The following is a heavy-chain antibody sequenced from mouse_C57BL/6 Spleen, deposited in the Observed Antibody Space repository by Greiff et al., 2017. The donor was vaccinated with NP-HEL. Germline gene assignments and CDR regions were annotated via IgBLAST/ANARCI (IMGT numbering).Heavy chain of an antibody. Sequence: GQREEKGAELVKPGASVKVSCKASGYTFTSYWMHWVKQRPGQGLEWIGRIHPSDSDTNYNQKFKGKATLTVDKSSSTAYMQLSSLTSEDSAVYYCAMEDYYGSTPFAYWGQGTLVTVSA. CDR2: IHPSDSDT. D-gene: IGHD1-1*01. CDR1: GYTFTSYW. CDR3: AMEDYYGSTPFAY. V-gene: IGHV1-74*01. J-gene: IGHJ3*01.